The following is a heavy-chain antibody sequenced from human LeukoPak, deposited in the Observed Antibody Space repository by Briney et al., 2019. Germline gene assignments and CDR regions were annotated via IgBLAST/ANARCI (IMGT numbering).Heavy chain of an antibody. CDR1: GGSISSGGYY. CDR2: IYYSGST. CDR3: ARDSTVTTSGFDY. D-gene: IGHD4-17*01. J-gene: IGHJ4*02. V-gene: IGHV4-31*03. Sequence: SQTLSLTCTVSGGSISSGGYYWSWIRQHPGKGLEWIGYIYYSGSTYYNPSLKSRVTISVDTSKNQFSLKLSSVTAADTAVYYCARDSTVTTSGFDYWGQGTPVTVSS.